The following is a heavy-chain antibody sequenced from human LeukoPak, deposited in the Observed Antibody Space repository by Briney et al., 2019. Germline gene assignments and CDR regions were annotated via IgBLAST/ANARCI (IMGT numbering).Heavy chain of an antibody. CDR1: GFTFSSYE. CDR3: ARERGGYIQEGEGLDGY. CDR2: ISSSGSTI. V-gene: IGHV3-48*03. Sequence: TGGSLRLSCAASGFTFSSYEMNWVRQAPGKGLEWVSYISSSGSTIYYADSVKGRFTISRDNAKNSLYLQMNSLRAEDTAVYYCARERGGYIQEGEGLDGYWGQGTLVTVSS. D-gene: IGHD5-12*01. J-gene: IGHJ4*02.